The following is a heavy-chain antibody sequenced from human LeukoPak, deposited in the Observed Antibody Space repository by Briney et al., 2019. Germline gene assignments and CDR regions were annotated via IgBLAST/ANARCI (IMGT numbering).Heavy chain of an antibody. CDR3: ARDLAGIAVAGTDY. D-gene: IGHD6-19*01. CDR1: GFTFSTYE. CDR2: ISSSGSTI. Sequence: QPGGSLRLSCAASGFTFSTYEMNWVRQAPGKGLEWVSYISSSGSTIYYADSVRGRFTISRDNAKNSLYLQMNSLRAEDTALYYCARDLAGIAVAGTDYWGQGTLVTVSS. V-gene: IGHV3-48*03. J-gene: IGHJ4*02.